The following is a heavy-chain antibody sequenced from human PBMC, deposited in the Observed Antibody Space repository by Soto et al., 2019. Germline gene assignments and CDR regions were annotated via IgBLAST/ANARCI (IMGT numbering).Heavy chain of an antibody. CDR1: GGSISSYY. CDR2: IYYSGST. J-gene: IGHJ4*02. Sequence: PSETLSLTCTVSGGSISSYYWSWIRQPPGKGLEWIGYIYYSGSTNYNPSLKSRVTISVDTSKNQFSLKLSSVTAADTAVYYCGRMVTYDYASSCYATFDYWGQGTLVTVSS. D-gene: IGHD3-22*01. CDR3: GRMVTYDYASSCYATFDY. V-gene: IGHV4-59*01.